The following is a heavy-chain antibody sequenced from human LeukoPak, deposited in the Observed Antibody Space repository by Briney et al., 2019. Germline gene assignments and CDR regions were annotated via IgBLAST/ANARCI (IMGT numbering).Heavy chain of an antibody. CDR2: IYYSGST. CDR1: GGSISSGDYY. J-gene: IGHJ6*02. Sequence: SQTLSLTCTVSGGSISSGDYYWSWIRQPPGKGLEWIGYIYYSGSTYYNPSLKSRVTISVDTSKNQFSLKLSSVTAADTAVYYCARGWFGEFLSNYYGMDVWGQGTTVTVSS. CDR3: ARGWFGEFLSNYYGMDV. V-gene: IGHV4-30-4*01. D-gene: IGHD3-10*01.